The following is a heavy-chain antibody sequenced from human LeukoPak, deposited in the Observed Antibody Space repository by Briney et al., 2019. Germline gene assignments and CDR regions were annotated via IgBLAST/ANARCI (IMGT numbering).Heavy chain of an antibody. CDR2: EGSRGGT. CDR3: ASRTWTGAGYYAFDI. D-gene: IGHD3/OR15-3a*01. V-gene: IGHV3-23*01. CDR1: GFTFSDVW. J-gene: IGHJ3*02. Sequence: GGSLRLSCSGSGFTFSDVWMSWVRQAPGKGLEWVSAEGSRGGTYYADSVKGRFTISRDSSENTLSLQMNSLRVEDTALYYCASRTWTGAGYYAFDIWGQGTMVTVSS.